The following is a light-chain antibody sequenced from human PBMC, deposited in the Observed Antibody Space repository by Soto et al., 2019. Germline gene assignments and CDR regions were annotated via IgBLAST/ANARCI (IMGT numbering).Light chain of an antibody. CDR3: QQRSNWPPWT. Sequence: EIVLTQSPGTLSLSAGERATLSCGATQTVFSNYIGWYQQKPGQAPRRLIFGASIRATGIPNRFSGSGSGTDFTLTISSLEPEDFAVYYCQQRSNWPPWTFGQGTKVDIK. V-gene: IGKV3D-20*02. CDR1: QTVFSNY. J-gene: IGKJ1*01. CDR2: GAS.